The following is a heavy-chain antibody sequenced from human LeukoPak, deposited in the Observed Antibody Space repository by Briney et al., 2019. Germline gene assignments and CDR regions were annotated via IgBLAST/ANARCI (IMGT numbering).Heavy chain of an antibody. D-gene: IGHD1-26*01. Sequence: GASVKVSCKVSGYTLTELSMHWVRQAPGKGLEWMGGFDPEDGETIYAQKFQGRVTMTEDTSTDTAYMELSSLRSEDTAVYYCAIGESLVGATGYYYYYMDVWGKGTTVTVSS. CDR3: AIGESLVGATGYYYYYMDV. CDR1: GYTLTELS. CDR2: FDPEDGET. V-gene: IGHV1-24*01. J-gene: IGHJ6*03.